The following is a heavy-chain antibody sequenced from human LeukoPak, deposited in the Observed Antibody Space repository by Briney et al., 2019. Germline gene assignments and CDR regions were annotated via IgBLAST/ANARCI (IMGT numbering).Heavy chain of an antibody. CDR1: GYTFTSYG. Sequence: ASVKVSCKASGYTFTSYGISWVRQAPGQGLEWMGWISAYNGNTNYAQKLQGRVTITADESTSTAYMELSSLRSEDTAVYYCARPTPRGYSYSYIYYGMDVWGQGTTVTVSS. J-gene: IGHJ6*02. D-gene: IGHD5-18*01. CDR2: ISAYNGNT. V-gene: IGHV1-18*01. CDR3: ARPTPRGYSYSYIYYGMDV.